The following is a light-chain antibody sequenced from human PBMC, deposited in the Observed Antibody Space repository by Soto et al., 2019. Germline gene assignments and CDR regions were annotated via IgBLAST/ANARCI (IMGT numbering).Light chain of an antibody. CDR2: GAS. CDR3: KQYNNWPPGT. V-gene: IGKV3-15*01. Sequence: EMVMTQFPATLSVSPGDIATLSCRFSQIVSDNVAWYQQKPGQAPRLLIYGASTRATGVPARFSGSGSGTECTITISSRQSEAFAVYYCKQYNNWPPGTVGERTKME. CDR1: QIVSDN. J-gene: IGKJ1*01.